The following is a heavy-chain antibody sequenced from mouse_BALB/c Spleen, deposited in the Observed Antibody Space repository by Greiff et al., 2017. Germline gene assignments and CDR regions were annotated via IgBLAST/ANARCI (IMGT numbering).Heavy chain of an antibody. Sequence: QVQLQQSGAELVRPGVSVKISCKGSGYTFTDYAMHWVKQSHAKSLEWIGVISTYYGDASYNQKFKGKATLTVDKSSSTAYMELASLTSEDSAIYYCARGAMITSYAIDYWGQGTSVTVSS. CDR3: ARGAMITSYAIDY. D-gene: IGHD2-4*01. CDR2: ISTYYGDA. V-gene: IGHV1S137*01. J-gene: IGHJ4*01. CDR1: GYTFTDYA.